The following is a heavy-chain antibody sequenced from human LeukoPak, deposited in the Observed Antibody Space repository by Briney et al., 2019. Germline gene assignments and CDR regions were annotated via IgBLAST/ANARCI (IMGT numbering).Heavy chain of an antibody. CDR2: INHSGST. CDR1: GFTFSTYT. D-gene: IGHD5-24*01. CDR3: ARGQTISTEMATIYYFDY. J-gene: IGHJ4*02. V-gene: IGHV4-34*01. Sequence: GSLRLSCAASGFTFSTYTMNWVRQAPGKGLEWIGEINHSGSTNYNPSLKSRVTISVDTSKNQFSLKLSSVTAADTAVYYCARGQTISTEMATIYYFDYWGQGTLVTVSS.